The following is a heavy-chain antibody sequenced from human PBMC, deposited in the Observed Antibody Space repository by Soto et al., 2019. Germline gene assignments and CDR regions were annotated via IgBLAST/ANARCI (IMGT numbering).Heavy chain of an antibody. CDR3: EGGSGADFSGNFSMDV. CDR2: TYYRSKWYF. D-gene: IGHD1-1*01. Sequence: SQTLSLTCAISGDSVSSNSAGWNWIRQTPSRGLEWLGRTYYRSKWYFNYAVSVESRITINPDTSKNQFSLQLSSVTPDDTAVIYCEGGSGADFSGNFSMDVWGKGTRVTFSS. J-gene: IGHJ6*03. CDR1: GDSVSSNSAG. V-gene: IGHV6-1*01.